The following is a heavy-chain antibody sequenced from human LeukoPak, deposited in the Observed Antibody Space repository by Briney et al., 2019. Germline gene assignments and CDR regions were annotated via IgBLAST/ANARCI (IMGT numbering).Heavy chain of an antibody. CDR2: MYYSGST. V-gene: IGHV4-39*01. CDR3: ARHPHSTIPGRPFDY. D-gene: IGHD5/OR15-5a*01. CDR1: GGSISSSSYY. J-gene: IGHJ4*02. Sequence: SETLSLTCTVSGGSISSSSYYWGWIRQRPGKGLEWIGSMYYSGSTYYNPSLKSRVTISVDTSKNHFSLKLSSVTAADTAVYYCARHPHSTIPGRPFDYWGQGTLVTVSS.